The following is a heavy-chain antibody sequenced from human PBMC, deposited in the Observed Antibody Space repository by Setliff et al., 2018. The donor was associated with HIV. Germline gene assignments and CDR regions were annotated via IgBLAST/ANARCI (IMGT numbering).Heavy chain of an antibody. CDR1: GYTFSNYE. CDR3: ARPNYYDSSGSFDY. J-gene: IGHJ4*02. V-gene: IGHV3-48*03. CDR2: ISSSGTTI. D-gene: IGHD3-22*01. Sequence: GGSLRLSCAASGYTFSNYEMNWVRQAPGKGLEWVSYISSSGTTIYYADSVKGRFTISRDNAKNSLYLQMNSLRDEDTAVYYCARPNYYDSSGSFDYWGQGTLVTVSS.